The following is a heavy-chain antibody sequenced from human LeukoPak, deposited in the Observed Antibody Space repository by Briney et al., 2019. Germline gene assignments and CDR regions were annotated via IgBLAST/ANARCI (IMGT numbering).Heavy chain of an antibody. Sequence: ASETLSLTCTVSGGSMSNSYWSWIRQPPGKGLEWIGYISYRGDTSYSPSLKSRVTISEDTSKNQFSLKLSSVTAADTAVYFCARQISYSNAWTTIWGQGTMVTVSS. V-gene: IGHV4-59*08. CDR2: ISYRGDT. J-gene: IGHJ3*02. CDR1: GGSMSNSY. D-gene: IGHD5-18*01. CDR3: ARQISYSNAWTTI.